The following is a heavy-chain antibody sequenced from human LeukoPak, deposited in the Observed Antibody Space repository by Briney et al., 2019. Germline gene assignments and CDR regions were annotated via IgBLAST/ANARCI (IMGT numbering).Heavy chain of an antibody. D-gene: IGHD6-13*01. CDR3: ARDGFIAAAGIRGAPSDY. Sequence: GGSLRLSCAASGFTFSSYSINWVRQAPGKGPEWVSYISSSSNTIYYADSVKGRFTISRDNAKNSLYLQMNSLRAEDTAVYYCARDGFIAAAGIRGAPSDYWGQGTLVTVSS. CDR2: ISSSSNTI. CDR1: GFTFSSYS. V-gene: IGHV3-48*01. J-gene: IGHJ4*02.